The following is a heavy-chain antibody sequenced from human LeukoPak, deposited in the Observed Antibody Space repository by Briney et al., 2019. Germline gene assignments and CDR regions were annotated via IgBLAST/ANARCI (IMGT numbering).Heavy chain of an antibody. J-gene: IGHJ6*03. CDR1: GFTFSSYS. D-gene: IGHD5-18*01. CDR2: ISTSSSYI. V-gene: IGHV3-21*01. CDR3: ARGLGGYSYGLSYYYYYYMDV. Sequence: GSLRLSCAASGFTFSSYSMNWVRQAPGKGLEWVSSISTSSSYIYYADSVKGRFTISRDNAKNSLYLQMNSLRAEDTAVYYCARGLGGYSYGLSYYYYYYMDVWGKGTTVIVSS.